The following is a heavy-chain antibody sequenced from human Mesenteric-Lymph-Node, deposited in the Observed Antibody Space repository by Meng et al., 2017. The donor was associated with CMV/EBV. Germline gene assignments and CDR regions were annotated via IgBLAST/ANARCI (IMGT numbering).Heavy chain of an antibody. CDR2: IYSGGSST. J-gene: IGHJ2*01. CDR1: GFTFSNYA. CDR3: AKDGRGSPYWYFDL. V-gene: IGHV3-23*03. D-gene: IGHD5-12*01. Sequence: GESLKISCAASGFTFSNYAMHWVRQAPGKGLDWVSVIYSGGSSTYYADSVKGRFTISRDNSKNTLYLQMNSLRAEDTAVYYCAKDGRGSPYWYFDLWGRGTLVTVSS.